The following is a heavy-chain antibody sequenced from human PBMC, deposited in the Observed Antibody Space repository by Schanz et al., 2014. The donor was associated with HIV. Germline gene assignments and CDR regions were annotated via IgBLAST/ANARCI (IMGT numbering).Heavy chain of an antibody. CDR3: AKEEQQLGGVGGYHFDY. Sequence: ELQLVESGGGLVKPGGSLRLSCAASGFIFSSYSMNWVRQAPGKGLEWLSSISSSGGYIYYADSVKGRFTISRDNSKNTLYLQMNSLRAEDTAVYYCAKEEQQLGGVGGYHFDYWGQGTLVTVSS. CDR2: ISSSGGYI. V-gene: IGHV3-21*01. J-gene: IGHJ4*02. CDR1: GFIFSSYS. D-gene: IGHD6-13*01.